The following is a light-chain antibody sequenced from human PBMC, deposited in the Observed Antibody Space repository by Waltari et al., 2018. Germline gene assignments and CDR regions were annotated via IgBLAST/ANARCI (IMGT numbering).Light chain of an antibody. Sequence: DIQMTQSPSTLSASVGDRVTFSCRASQSISNRLAWYQQKPGKAPKLLIHKASTLETGVPSRFTGSGSGTEFTLTISGLQPDDFATYYCQQYYVNVYTFGQGTKLEIK. CDR2: KAS. J-gene: IGKJ2*01. CDR3: QQYYVNVYT. CDR1: QSISNR. V-gene: IGKV1-5*03.